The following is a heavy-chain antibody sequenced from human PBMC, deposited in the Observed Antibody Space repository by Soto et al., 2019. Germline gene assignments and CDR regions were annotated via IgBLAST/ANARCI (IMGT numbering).Heavy chain of an antibody. CDR3: ERQGFEYLHGLVDV. CDR1: SGPISSYN. D-gene: IGHD2-2*01. J-gene: IGHJ6*02. Sequence: QVQLQQSGPRLVKPSETLSLTCTASSGPISSYNWGWIRQSTGRGREGLGYFYYTGNTSYNPSLNGGVTLAGTSAGYDNSLDLAAVAAEATAVYDWERQGFEYLHGLVDVWGQGTTVSVSS. CDR2: FYYTGNT. V-gene: IGHV4-59*08.